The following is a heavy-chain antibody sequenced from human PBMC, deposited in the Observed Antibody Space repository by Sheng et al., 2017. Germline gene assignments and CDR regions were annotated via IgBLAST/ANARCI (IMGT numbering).Heavy chain of an antibody. V-gene: IGHV4-38-2*01. Sequence: QVRLQESGPGLVKPSETLSITCAVSGYSISSGYYWGWIRQPPGKGLEWIGSIYHSGSTYYNPSLKSRVTISVDTSKNQFSLKLSSVTAADTAVYYCARVGSWLNYGDYLGGFDYWGQGTLVTVYS. CDR1: GYSISSGYY. CDR2: IYHSGST. D-gene: IGHD4-17*01. J-gene: IGHJ4*02. CDR3: ARVGSWLNYGDYLGGFDY.